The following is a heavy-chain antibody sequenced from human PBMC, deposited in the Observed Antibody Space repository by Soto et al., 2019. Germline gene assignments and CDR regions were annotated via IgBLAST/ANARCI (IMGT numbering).Heavy chain of an antibody. CDR2: IYHSGST. Sequence: SETLSLTCAVSGGSISSGAYSWSWIRQPPGKGLEWVGYIYHSGSTYYNPSLKSRVTISVDRSKNRFSLNLNSVTAADTAVYYCARANRPITMTYLNWVDPWGQGTLVTVS. D-gene: IGHD3-22*01. CDR1: GGSISSGAYS. CDR3: ARANRPITMTYLNWVDP. V-gene: IGHV4-30-2*01. J-gene: IGHJ5*02.